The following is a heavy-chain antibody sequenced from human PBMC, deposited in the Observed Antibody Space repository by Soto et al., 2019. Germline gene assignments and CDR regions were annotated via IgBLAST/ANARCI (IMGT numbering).Heavy chain of an antibody. V-gene: IGHV4-39*01. CDR1: GGSISSSSYY. Sequence: PSETLSLTCTVSGGSISSSSYYWGWIRQPPGKGLEWIGSIYYSGSTYYNPSLKSRVTISVDTSKNQFSLKLSSVTAADTAVYYCATTVYFQHWGQGTLVTVSS. CDR3: ATTVYFQH. CDR2: IYYSGST. D-gene: IGHD4-17*01. J-gene: IGHJ1*01.